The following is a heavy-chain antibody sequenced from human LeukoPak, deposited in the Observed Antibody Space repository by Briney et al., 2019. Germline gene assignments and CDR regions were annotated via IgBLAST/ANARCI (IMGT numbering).Heavy chain of an antibody. J-gene: IGHJ4*02. V-gene: IGHV3-73*01. CDR1: GFTFSGSA. Sequence: GGSLRLSCAASGFTFSGSAMHWVRQASGKGLEWVGRIRSKANSYATAYAASVKGRFTISRDDSKNTAYLQMNSLKTEDTAVYYCTCIVAAADYWGQRTLVTVSS. D-gene: IGHD6-13*01. CDR3: TCIVAAADY. CDR2: IRSKANSYAT.